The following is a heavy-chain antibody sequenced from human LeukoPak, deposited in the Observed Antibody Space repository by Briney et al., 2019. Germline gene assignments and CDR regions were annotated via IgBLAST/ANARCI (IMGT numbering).Heavy chain of an antibody. CDR2: INPNSGGT. J-gene: IGHJ4*02. D-gene: IGHD5-18*01. CDR1: GYTFTGYY. CDR3: ARVATGNRGYSYGFDY. V-gene: IGHV1-2*02. Sequence: ASVKVSCKASGYTFTGYYMHWVRQAPGQGLEWMGWINPNSGGTNYAQKFQGRVTMTRDTSISTAYMELSRLRSDDTAVYYCARVATGNRGYSYGFDYWGQGTLVTVSS.